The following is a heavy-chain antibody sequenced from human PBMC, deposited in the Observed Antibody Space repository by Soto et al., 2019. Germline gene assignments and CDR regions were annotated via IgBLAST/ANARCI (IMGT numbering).Heavy chain of an antibody. CDR2: IKSKIHGETT. J-gene: IGHJ4*02. Sequence: EVQLVESGGGLVKPGGSLRLSCAASGFDFSNGWMSWVRQAPGKGLEWVGRIKSKIHGETTDYAAHVKGRFTISRDDSRNTLYLQMHSLQTDDTAVYYCSTDEWEWGQGTLVTVS. D-gene: IGHD1-26*01. CDR3: STDEWE. V-gene: IGHV3-15*05. CDR1: GFDFSNGW.